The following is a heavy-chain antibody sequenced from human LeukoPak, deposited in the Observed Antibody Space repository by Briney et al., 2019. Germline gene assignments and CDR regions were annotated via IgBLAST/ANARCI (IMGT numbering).Heavy chain of an antibody. Sequence: GGSLRLSCAASRFISINYAMSWVRQAPGRGLEWLSIISGTADSKYYADSVKGRFTISRDNPRSTLYLEMNILRAEDTAVYYCAKADATIGAAFDTWGQGTMVIVSS. D-gene: IGHD5-12*01. CDR2: ISGTADSK. J-gene: IGHJ3*02. V-gene: IGHV3-23*01. CDR1: RFISINYA. CDR3: AKADATIGAAFDT.